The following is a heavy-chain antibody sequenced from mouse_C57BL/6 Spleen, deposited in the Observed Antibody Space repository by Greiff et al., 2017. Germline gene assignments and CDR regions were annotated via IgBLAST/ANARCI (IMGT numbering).Heavy chain of an antibody. V-gene: IGHV1-69*01. J-gene: IGHJ2*01. CDR3: ARYPTADPYYFDY. D-gene: IGHD1-2*01. Sequence: QVQLQQPGAELVMPGASVKLSCKASGYTFTSYWMHWVKQRPGQGLEWIGEIDPSDSYTNYNQKFKGKSTLTVDKSSSTAYMQLSSLTSEDSAVYYCARYPTADPYYFDYWGQGTTLTVSS. CDR2: IDPSDSYT. CDR1: GYTFTSYW.